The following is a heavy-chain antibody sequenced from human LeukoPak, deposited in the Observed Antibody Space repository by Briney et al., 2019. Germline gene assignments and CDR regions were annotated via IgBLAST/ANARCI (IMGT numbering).Heavy chain of an antibody. V-gene: IGHV3-23*01. CDR3: AKDGSGGDYDFDY. Sequence: GGSLRLSCAASGFTFDDYGMSWVRQAPGKGLEWVSAISGSGGSTYYADSVKGRFTISRDNSKNTLYLQMNSLRAEDTAVYYCAKDGSGGDYDFDYWGQGTLVTVSS. D-gene: IGHD4-17*01. CDR2: ISGSGGST. CDR1: GFTFDDYG. J-gene: IGHJ4*02.